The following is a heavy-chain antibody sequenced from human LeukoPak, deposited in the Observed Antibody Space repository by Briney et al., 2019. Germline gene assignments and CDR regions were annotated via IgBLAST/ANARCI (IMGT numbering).Heavy chain of an antibody. CDR1: GYTFTGYY. Sequence: ASVKVSCKASGYTFTGYYMHWVRQAPGQGFEWMGWINPNSGGTNYAQKFQGWVTMTRDTSISTAYMELSRLRSDDTAVYYCASSSSSWYGLSFDYWGQGTLVTVSS. V-gene: IGHV1-2*04. D-gene: IGHD6-13*01. J-gene: IGHJ4*02. CDR2: INPNSGGT. CDR3: ASSSSSWYGLSFDY.